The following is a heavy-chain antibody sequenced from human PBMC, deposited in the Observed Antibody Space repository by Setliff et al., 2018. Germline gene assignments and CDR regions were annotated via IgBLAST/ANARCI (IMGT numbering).Heavy chain of an antibody. CDR2: ISGYTGDT. V-gene: IGHV1-18*01. J-gene: IGHJ4*02. Sequence: EASVKVSCKTSGFMFSTYGLSWVRQAPGQAPEWIGCISGYTGDTNYAPKFRDRVTLTIDPSSTTAYMELRSLKSDDTAFYYCARSSAPSVVLAADFDFWGQGTLVTVS. D-gene: IGHD3-9*01. CDR3: ARSSAPSVVLAADFDF. CDR1: GFMFSTYG.